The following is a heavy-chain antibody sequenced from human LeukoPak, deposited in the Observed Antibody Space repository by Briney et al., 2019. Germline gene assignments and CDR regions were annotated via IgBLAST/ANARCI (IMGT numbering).Heavy chain of an antibody. Sequence: SETLSLTCTVSGGSISSSTYYGGWIRQPPGKGLEWIGSIYYSGSTYYNPSLKSRVTISVDTSKNQFSLRLSSVTAADTAVYYCARVKQGAFDIWGQGTMVTVSS. V-gene: IGHV4-39*02. D-gene: IGHD6-13*01. CDR3: ARVKQGAFDI. CDR2: IYYSGST. CDR1: GGSISSSTYY. J-gene: IGHJ3*02.